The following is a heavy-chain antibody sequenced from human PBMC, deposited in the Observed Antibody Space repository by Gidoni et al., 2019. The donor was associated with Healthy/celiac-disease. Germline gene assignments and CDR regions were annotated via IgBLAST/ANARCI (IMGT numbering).Heavy chain of an antibody. V-gene: IGHV4-59*01. CDR2: IYYSGST. CDR3: ARGYYYGSGSYSGYYYYYGMDV. J-gene: IGHJ6*02. CDR1: GGPISSYY. Sequence: QVQLQASGPGLVKPSETLSLTCTVSGGPISSYYWRWIRQPPGKGLEWIGYIYYSGSTNYNPSLKSRVTISVDTSKNQFSLKLSSVTAADTAVYYCARGYYYGSGSYSGYYYYYGMDVWGQGTTVTVSS. D-gene: IGHD3-10*01.